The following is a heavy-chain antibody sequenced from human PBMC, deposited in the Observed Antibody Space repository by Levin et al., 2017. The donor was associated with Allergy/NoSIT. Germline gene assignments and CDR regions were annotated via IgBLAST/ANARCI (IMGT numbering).Heavy chain of an antibody. D-gene: IGHD3-22*01. CDR3: TTVGYYYHSSGYYRLDY. CDR1: GYTLTELS. J-gene: IGHJ4*02. CDR2: FDPEDGET. V-gene: IGHV1-24*01. Sequence: ASVKVSCKVSGYTLTELSMHWVRQAPGKGLEWMGGFDPEDGETFYAQKFQGRITMTEDTSTDTAYMELSSLRSDDTAVYYCTTVGYYYHSSGYYRLDYWGQGTLVTVSS.